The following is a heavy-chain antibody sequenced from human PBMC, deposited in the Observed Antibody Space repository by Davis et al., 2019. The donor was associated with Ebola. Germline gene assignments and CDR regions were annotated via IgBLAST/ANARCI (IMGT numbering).Heavy chain of an antibody. CDR1: GFTLSSHD. CDR2: SSCCSSTT. CDR3: ARALHDEVLDY. D-gene: IGHD1-1*01. V-gene: IGHV3-48*01. J-gene: IGHJ4*02. Sequence: GESLKISCAASGFTLSSHDMNWFRQAPGKGLEWVSYSSCCSSTTYYADSVKGRFTISRDNSENVLYLQMDSLRPDDTAIYFCARALHDEVLDYWGQGTPVTVSS.